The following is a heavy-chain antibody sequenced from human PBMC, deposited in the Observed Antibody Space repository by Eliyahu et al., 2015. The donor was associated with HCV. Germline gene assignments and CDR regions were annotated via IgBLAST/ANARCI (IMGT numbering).Heavy chain of an antibody. J-gene: IGHJ2*01. CDR3: ARATYYYDSSGYGGLAVKDWYFDL. CDR2: INPNSGGT. D-gene: IGHD3-22*01. Sequence: QVQLVQSGAEVKKPGASVKVSCKASGYTFTGYYMHWVRXAPGQGLEWMGWINPNSGGTNYAQKFQGRVTMTRDTSISTAYMELSRLRSDDTAVYYCARATYYYDSSGYGGLAVKDWYFDLWGRGTLVTVSS. V-gene: IGHV1-2*02. CDR1: GYTFTGYY.